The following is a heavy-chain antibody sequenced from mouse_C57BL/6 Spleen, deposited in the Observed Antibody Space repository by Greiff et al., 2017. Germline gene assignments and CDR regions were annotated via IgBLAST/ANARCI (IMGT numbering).Heavy chain of an antibody. CDR2: IYPGDGDT. V-gene: IGHV1-80*01. J-gene: IGHJ2*01. D-gene: IGHD2-5*01. Sequence: QVQLQQSGAELVKPGASVKISCKASGYAFSSYWMHWVKQRPGKGLEWIGQIYPGDGDTNYNGKFKGKATLTADKSSSTAYMQLSSLTSEDSAVYFCARAYYSNWDYWGQGATLTVAS. CDR3: ARAYYSNWDY. CDR1: GYAFSSYW.